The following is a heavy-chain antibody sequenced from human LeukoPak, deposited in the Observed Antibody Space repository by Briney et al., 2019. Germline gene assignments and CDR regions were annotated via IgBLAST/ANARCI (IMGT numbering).Heavy chain of an antibody. J-gene: IGHJ3*02. CDR1: GFTFSSYW. D-gene: IGHD3-10*01. V-gene: IGHV3-7*01. CDR2: IKQDGSEK. CDR3: ARDYWRSGRLDDAFDI. Sequence: GGSLRLSCAASGFTFSSYWMSWVRQAPGKGLEWVANIKQDGSEKYYVDPVKGRFTISRDNAKNSLYLQMNSLRAEDTAVYYCARDYWRSGRLDDAFDIWGQGTMVTVSS.